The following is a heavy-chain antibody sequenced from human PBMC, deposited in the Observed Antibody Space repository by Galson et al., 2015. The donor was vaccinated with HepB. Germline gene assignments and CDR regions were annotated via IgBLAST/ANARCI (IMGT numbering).Heavy chain of an antibody. CDR3: AKSWQVRRGLDL. J-gene: IGHJ5*02. D-gene: IGHD6-19*01. V-gene: IGHV3-74*01. CDR2: IKTDGSYT. CDR1: GFTFSSYW. Sequence: RLSCAASGFTFSSYWMYWVRQAPGKGLVWVSRIKTDGSYTSYADSVKGRFIISRDTAKNSLFLHMNSLRVEDTAVYYCAKSWQVRRGLDLWGPGTLVTVTS.